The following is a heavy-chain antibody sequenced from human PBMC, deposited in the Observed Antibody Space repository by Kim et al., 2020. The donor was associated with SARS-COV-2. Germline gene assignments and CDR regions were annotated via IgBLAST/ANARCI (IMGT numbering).Heavy chain of an antibody. CDR3: AREGDTAMGDFDY. V-gene: IGHV4-34*01. D-gene: IGHD5-18*01. Sequence: YNPSLKSRVTISVDTSKTQFSLKLSSVTAADTAVYYCAREGDTAMGDFDYWGQGTLVTVSS. J-gene: IGHJ4*02.